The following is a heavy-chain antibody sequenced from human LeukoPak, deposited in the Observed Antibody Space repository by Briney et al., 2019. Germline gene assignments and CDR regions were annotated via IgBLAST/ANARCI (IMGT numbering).Heavy chain of an antibody. V-gene: IGHV1-69*13. CDR1: GGTFSSYA. Sequence: SVKVSCKASGGTFSSYAISWVRQAPGQGLEWMGGIIPIFGTANYAQKFQGRVTITADESTSTAYMELSSLRSEDTAVYYCAREVVYGGYCGGDCYYFDYWGQRTLVTVSS. CDR2: IIPIFGTA. D-gene: IGHD2-21*01. J-gene: IGHJ4*02. CDR3: AREVVYGGYCGGDCYYFDY.